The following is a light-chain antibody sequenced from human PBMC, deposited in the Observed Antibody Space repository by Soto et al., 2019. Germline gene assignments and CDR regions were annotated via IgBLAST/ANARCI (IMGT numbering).Light chain of an antibody. CDR3: LQVYSFPRT. V-gene: IGKV1-5*01. CDR2: AAS. Sequence: DIQMTQSPSTLSASVGDTVTITCRTSQTINNLLAWYQKKPGKAPQYLIQAASILQSGVPSRFSGSGSGTEFILTINNLQPEDFASYFCLQVYSFPRTFGLGTKVEI. J-gene: IGKJ1*01. CDR1: QTINNL.